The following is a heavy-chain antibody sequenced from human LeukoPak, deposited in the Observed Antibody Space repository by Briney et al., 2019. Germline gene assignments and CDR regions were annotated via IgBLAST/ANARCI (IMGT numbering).Heavy chain of an antibody. CDR3: ARRGVTMVRGVVYYYMDV. V-gene: IGHV4-39*07. Sequence: PSETLSLTCTVSGGSISSSSYYWGWIRQPPGKGLEWIGSIYYSGSTYYNPSLKSRVTISVDTSKNQFSLKLSSVTAADTAVYYCARRGVTMVRGVVYYYMDVWGKGTTVTVSS. CDR2: IYYSGST. D-gene: IGHD3-10*01. J-gene: IGHJ6*03. CDR1: GGSISSSSYY.